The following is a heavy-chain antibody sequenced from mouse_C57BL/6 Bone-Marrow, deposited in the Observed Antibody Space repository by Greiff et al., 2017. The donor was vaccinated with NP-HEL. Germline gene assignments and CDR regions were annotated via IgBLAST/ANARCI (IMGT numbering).Heavy chain of an antibody. V-gene: IGHV1-69*01. J-gene: IGHJ1*03. CDR2: IDPSDSYT. CDR3: ARTLHYYGSSPYWYFDV. Sequence: QVHVKQPGAELVMPGASVKLSCKASGYTFTSYWMHWVKQRPGQGLEWIGEIDPSDSYTNYNQKFKGKSTLTVDKSSSTAYMQLSSLTSEDSAVYYCARTLHYYGSSPYWYFDVWGTGTTVTVSS. D-gene: IGHD1-1*01. CDR1: GYTFTSYW.